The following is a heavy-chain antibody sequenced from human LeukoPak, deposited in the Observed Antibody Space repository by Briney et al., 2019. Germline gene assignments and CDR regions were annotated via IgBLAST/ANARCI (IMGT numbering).Heavy chain of an antibody. Sequence: PSETLSLTCAVYGGSFSGYYWSWIRQPPGKGLEWIGEINHSGSTNYNPSLKSRVTISVDTSKNQFSLKLSSVTAADTAVYYCERGRQRCSGGSCYSNYYYGMDVWGKGTTVTVSS. V-gene: IGHV4-34*01. CDR1: GGSFSGYY. CDR2: INHSGST. J-gene: IGHJ6*04. CDR3: ERGRQRCSGGSCYSNYYYGMDV. D-gene: IGHD2-15*01.